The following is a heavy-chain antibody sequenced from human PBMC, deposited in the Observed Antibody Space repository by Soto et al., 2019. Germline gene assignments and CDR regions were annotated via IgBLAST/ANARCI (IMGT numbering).Heavy chain of an antibody. CDR3: ARFRRNYFDY. CDR2: INYVGRTS. V-gene: IGHV4-59*01. CDR1: GDSMRGFC. Sequence: SETLSLTCTVSGDSMRGFCWSGIRQTPGKGLEWIGYINYVGRTSYYSPSLQSRVTISLASSKNQFSLILSPVTAADTAVYFGARFRRNYFDYWGQGTQVTVS. J-gene: IGHJ4*02. D-gene: IGHD3-10*01.